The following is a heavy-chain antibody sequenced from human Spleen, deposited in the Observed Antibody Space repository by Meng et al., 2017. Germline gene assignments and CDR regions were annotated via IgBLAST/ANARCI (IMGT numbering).Heavy chain of an antibody. CDR1: GDSISTYY. V-gene: IGHV4-38-2*02. D-gene: IGHD6-19*01. CDR3: ARVSSSGWIDY. CDR2: IYHSGST. J-gene: IGHJ4*02. Sequence: SETLSLTCTVSGDSISTYYWTWIRQPPGKGLEWIGSIYHSGSTYYNPSLKSRVTISVDTSKNQFSLKLSSVTAADTAVYYCARVSSSGWIDYWGQGTLVTVSS.